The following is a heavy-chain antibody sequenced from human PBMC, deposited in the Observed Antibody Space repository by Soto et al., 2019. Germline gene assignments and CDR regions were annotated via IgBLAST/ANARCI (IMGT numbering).Heavy chain of an antibody. CDR3: TISLTYAFYY. CDR1: GFTFGDYG. Sequence: PGGSLRLSCAASGFTFGDYGIHWVRQAPGKGLEWLALISFDGTEQPYADSVRGRFTISRDNSKNTLYLQMDSLRVDDTAVYYCTISLTYAFYYWGQGTLVTVSS. CDR2: ISFDGTEQ. V-gene: IGHV3-30*03. D-gene: IGHD2-21*02. J-gene: IGHJ4*02.